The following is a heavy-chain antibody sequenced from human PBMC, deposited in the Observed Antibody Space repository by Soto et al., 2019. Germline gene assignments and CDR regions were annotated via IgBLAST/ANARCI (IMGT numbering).Heavy chain of an antibody. V-gene: IGHV2-5*02. CDR1: GFSLSDSAVG. CDR3: AHGSGWLSDQ. CDR2: IYWDDTK. Sequence: QITLKESGPTLVKPTQPLTLTCTFSGFSLSDSAVGVNWIRQPPGKPLEWLALIYWDDTKHYSSSLRNRLTITKDTSKNQVVLTMTNMDPVDTSTYYCAHGSGWLSDQWGQGTLVTVSS. J-gene: IGHJ4*02. D-gene: IGHD6-19*01.